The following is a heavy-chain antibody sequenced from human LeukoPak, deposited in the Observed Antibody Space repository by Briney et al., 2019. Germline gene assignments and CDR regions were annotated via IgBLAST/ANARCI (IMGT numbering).Heavy chain of an antibody. CDR3: ARETAAAGSFIAINDY. V-gene: IGHV4-59*12. CDR1: GGSISSYY. D-gene: IGHD6-13*01. CDR2: IYYSGST. Sequence: SETLSLTCTVSGGSISSYYWSWIRQPPGKGLEWIGYIYYSGSTYYNPSLKSRVTISVDTSKNQFSLKLSSVTAADTAIYYCARETAAAGSFIAINDYWGQGTLVTVSS. J-gene: IGHJ4*02.